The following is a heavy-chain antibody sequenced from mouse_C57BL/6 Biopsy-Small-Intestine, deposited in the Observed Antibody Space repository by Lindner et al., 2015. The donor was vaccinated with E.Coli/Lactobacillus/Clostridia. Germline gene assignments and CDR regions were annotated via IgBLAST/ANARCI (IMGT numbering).Heavy chain of an antibody. CDR2: IRSKSSNYAT. CDR3: VREGWLLRGTAMDY. J-gene: IGHJ4*01. V-gene: IGHV10-3*01. D-gene: IGHD2-3*01. Sequence: VQLQESGGGLVQPKGSLKLSCAASGFTFKTYAMHWVRQAPGKGLEWVARIRSKSSNYATYYADSVKDRFTISRDDSQSMLYLQMNNLKTEDTAMYYCVREGWLLRGTAMDYWGQGTSVTVSS. CDR1: GFTFKTYA.